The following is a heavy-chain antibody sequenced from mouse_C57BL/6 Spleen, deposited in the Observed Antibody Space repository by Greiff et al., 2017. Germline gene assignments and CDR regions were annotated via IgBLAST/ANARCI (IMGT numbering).Heavy chain of an antibody. CDR1: GFTFSDYG. CDR3: ARNYYGSSPDY. CDR2: ISSGSSTI. V-gene: IGHV5-17*01. D-gene: IGHD1-1*01. J-gene: IGHJ2*01. Sequence: EVQVVDSGGGLVKPGGSLKLSCAASGFTFSDYGMHWVRQAPEKGLEWVAYISSGSSTIYYADTVKGRFTISRENAKNTLFLQMTSLSSEDTAMYYCARNYYGSSPDYWGQGTTLTVSS.